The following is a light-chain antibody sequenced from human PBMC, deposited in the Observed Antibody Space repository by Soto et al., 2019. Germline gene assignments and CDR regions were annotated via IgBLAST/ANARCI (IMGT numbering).Light chain of an antibody. J-gene: IGLJ2*01. CDR2: EVS. CDR1: SSDIGAYNY. V-gene: IGLV2-14*01. CDR3: NSFASSNSLI. Sequence: QSALTQPASVSGSLGQSITISCTGTSSDIGAYNYVSWYQQHPGKAPKLIIYEVSYRPSGVSKRFSASKSANTASLTISGLQAEDEADYYCNSFASSNSLIFGGGTQLTVL.